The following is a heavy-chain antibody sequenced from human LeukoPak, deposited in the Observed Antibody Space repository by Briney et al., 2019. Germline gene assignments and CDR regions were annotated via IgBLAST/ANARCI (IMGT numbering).Heavy chain of an antibody. V-gene: IGHV1-18*01. CDR2: ISAYNGNT. J-gene: IGHJ4*02. CDR3: ARDYDTYYYDSSGPNDY. CDR1: GYTFTSYG. D-gene: IGHD3-22*01. Sequence: EASVKVSCKASGYTFTSYGISWVRQAPGQGLEWMGWISAYNGNTNYAQKLQGRVTMTTDTSTSTAYMELRSLRSDDTAVYYCARDYDTYYYDSSGPNDYWGQGTLVTVSS.